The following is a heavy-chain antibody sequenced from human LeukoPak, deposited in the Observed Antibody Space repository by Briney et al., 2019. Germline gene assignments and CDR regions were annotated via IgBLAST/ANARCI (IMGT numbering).Heavy chain of an antibody. D-gene: IGHD2-15*01. CDR2: INPSGDDT. CDR1: GFTFSSSA. Sequence: PGGSLRLSCAASGFTFSSSAMSWVRQAPGKGLEWVSAINPSGDDTYYAESVRGRFTISRDNSKNTVYLQMNSLRAEDTAAYYCARQRGYCSSGSCYFDYCGQGTLVTVSS. V-gene: IGHV3-23*01. CDR3: ARQRGYCSSGSCYFDY. J-gene: IGHJ4*02.